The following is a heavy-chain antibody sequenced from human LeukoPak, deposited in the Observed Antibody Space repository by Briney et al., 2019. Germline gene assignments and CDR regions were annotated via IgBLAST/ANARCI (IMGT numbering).Heavy chain of an antibody. Sequence: SETLSLTCTVSGGSISNYYWSWIRQPLGKALEWIGYIYYTGTTKYNPSLKSRATISLDTSKNQFSLKLTSVTAADTALFFCARGYDIDVWGQGTTVTVSS. J-gene: IGHJ6*02. V-gene: IGHV4-59*01. CDR3: ARGYDIDV. CDR1: GGSISNYY. CDR2: IYYTGTT.